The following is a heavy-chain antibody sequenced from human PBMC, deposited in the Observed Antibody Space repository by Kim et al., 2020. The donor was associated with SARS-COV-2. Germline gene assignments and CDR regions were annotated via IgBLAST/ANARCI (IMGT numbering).Heavy chain of an antibody. CDR3: ASHSGYDLIFDY. J-gene: IGHJ4*02. Sequence: SETLSLTCSVSGDSTSSYYWSWIRQPPGKGLDWIGYIYYSGSTNYNPSLKSRVTMSIDTSKNQLSLKLSSVTAADTAVYYCASHSGYDLIFDYWGQGTPVTVSS. CDR2: IYYSGST. CDR1: GDSTSSYY. V-gene: IGHV4-59*08. D-gene: IGHD5-12*01.